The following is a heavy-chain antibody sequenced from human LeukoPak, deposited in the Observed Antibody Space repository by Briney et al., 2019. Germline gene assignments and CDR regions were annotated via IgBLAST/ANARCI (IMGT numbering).Heavy chain of an antibody. CDR2: ILNDGSQE. D-gene: IGHD3-16*01. CDR3: ARDDALGDNASDI. V-gene: IGHV3-33*01. J-gene: IGHJ3*02. Sequence: GSLRLSCAASGFTFSSYGMHWVRQAPGKGLEWVAVILNDGSQEKYADSVKGRFTISRDNSKNTLFLQMNSLRAEDTAVYYCARDDALGDNASDIWGQGTMVNVSS. CDR1: GFTFSSYG.